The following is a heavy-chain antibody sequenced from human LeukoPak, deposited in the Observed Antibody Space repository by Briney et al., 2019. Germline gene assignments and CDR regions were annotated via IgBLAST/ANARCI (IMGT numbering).Heavy chain of an antibody. Sequence: ASVKVSCKASGGTFSSYAISWVRQAPGHGLELVGAITPIFGTPNYVEKFQGRVTISADESTSTAYMELSSLRSEDTAVYYCASVPAVWSGYYTGGAFDIWGQGTMVTVSS. CDR1: GGTFSSYA. D-gene: IGHD3-3*01. CDR3: ASVPAVWSGYYTGGAFDI. J-gene: IGHJ3*02. CDR2: ITPIFGTP. V-gene: IGHV1-69*13.